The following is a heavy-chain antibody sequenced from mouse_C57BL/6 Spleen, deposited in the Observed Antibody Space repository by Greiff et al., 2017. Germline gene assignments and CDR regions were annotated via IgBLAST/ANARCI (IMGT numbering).Heavy chain of an antibody. CDR1: GFTFSSYA. CDR3: ARDQTGTWGFAY. D-gene: IGHD4-1*01. Sequence: EVTVVESGGGLVKPGGSLKLSCAASGFTFSSYAMSWVRQTPEKRLEWVATISDGGSYTYYPDNVKGRFTISRDNAKNNLYLQMSHLKSEDTAMYYCARDQTGTWGFAYWGQGTLVTVSA. CDR2: ISDGGSYT. J-gene: IGHJ3*01. V-gene: IGHV5-4*01.